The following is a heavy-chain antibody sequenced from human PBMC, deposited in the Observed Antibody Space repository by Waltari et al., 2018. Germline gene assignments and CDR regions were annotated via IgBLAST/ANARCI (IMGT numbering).Heavy chain of an antibody. D-gene: IGHD2-21*01. CDR2: INHSGRT. V-gene: IGHV4-34*01. CDR1: GGSFSGYY. CDR3: ARDGVYCGGDCYLGAFDI. J-gene: IGHJ3*02. Sequence: QVQLQQWGAGLLKPSETLSLTCAVYGGSFSGYYWSWIRQPPGKGLEWIGEINHSGRTNYNPSLKSRVTISVDTSKNQFSLKLSSVTAADTAVYYCARDGVYCGGDCYLGAFDIWGQGTMVTVSS.